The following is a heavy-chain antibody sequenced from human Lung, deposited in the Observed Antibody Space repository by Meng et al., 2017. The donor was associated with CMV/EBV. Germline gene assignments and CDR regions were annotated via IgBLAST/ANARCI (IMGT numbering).Heavy chain of an antibody. J-gene: IGHJ4*02. CDR2: ISFSGTTM. V-gene: IGHV3-48*04. Sequence: GGSLRLXCAASGFTFSDYSLNWVRQAPGKGLEWISYISFSGTTMYYADSVKGRFTISRDYAKNSLYLQMNSLRAEDTAVYYCARNWGYNDGTSYYWGMFGCWXQGTXVTVSS. D-gene: IGHD3-22*01. CDR1: GFTFSDYS. CDR3: ARNWGYNDGTSYYWGMFGC.